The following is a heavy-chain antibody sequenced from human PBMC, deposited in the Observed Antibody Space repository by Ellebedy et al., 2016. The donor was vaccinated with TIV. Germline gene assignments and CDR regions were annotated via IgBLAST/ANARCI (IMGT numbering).Heavy chain of an antibody. CDR1: GFTFSSYW. D-gene: IGHD4-17*01. V-gene: IGHV3-7*03. J-gene: IGHJ5*02. Sequence: GESLKISCAASGFTFSSYWMSWVRQAPGTGLEWVANIKQDGSEKYYVDSVKGRFTISRDNAKNSLYLQMNSLRAEDTAVYYCARLQMTTTFNWFDPWGQGTLVTVSS. CDR2: IKQDGSEK. CDR3: ARLQMTTTFNWFDP.